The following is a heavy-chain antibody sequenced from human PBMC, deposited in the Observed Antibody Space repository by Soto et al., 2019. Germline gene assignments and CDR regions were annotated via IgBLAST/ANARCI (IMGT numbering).Heavy chain of an antibody. CDR3: AKAPYDSSGYPV. D-gene: IGHD3-22*01. CDR2: ISGSGGST. Sequence: PGGSLRLSCAASGFTFSSYAMSWVRQAPGKGLEWVSAISGSGGSTDYADSVKGRFTISRDNSKNTLYLQMNSLRAEDTAVYYCAKAPYDSSGYPVWGQGTLVTVSS. CDR1: GFTFSSYA. V-gene: IGHV3-23*01. J-gene: IGHJ4*02.